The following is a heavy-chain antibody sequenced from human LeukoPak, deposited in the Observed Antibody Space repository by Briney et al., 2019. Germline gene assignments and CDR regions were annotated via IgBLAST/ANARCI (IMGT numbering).Heavy chain of an antibody. V-gene: IGHV3-53*01. CDR2: FYSGGDT. J-gene: IGHJ2*01. CDR1: GFTFSSYT. D-gene: IGHD3-3*02. Sequence: GGSLRLSCAASGFTFSSYTMSWVRQAPGKGLEWVSVFYSGGDTHYADSVKGRFTISRDNSKNTLYLQMNSLRAEDTAVYYCARDSTGYWYFDLWGRGTLVSVSS. CDR3: ARDSTGYWYFDL.